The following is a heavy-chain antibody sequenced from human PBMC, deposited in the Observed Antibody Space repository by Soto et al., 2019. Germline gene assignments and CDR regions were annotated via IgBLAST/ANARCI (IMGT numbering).Heavy chain of an antibody. D-gene: IGHD6-13*01. V-gene: IGHV3-48*01. CDR1: GFTFSSYS. CDR2: ISSSSSTI. J-gene: IGHJ5*02. CDR3: AREYSRWGYNRLVP. Sequence: PGGSLRLACAASGFTFSSYSMNWVRQAPGKGLEWVSYISSSSSTIYYADSVKGRFTISRDNAKNSLYLQMNSLRAEDTAVYYFAREYSRWGYNRLVPWGPVILFRFSS.